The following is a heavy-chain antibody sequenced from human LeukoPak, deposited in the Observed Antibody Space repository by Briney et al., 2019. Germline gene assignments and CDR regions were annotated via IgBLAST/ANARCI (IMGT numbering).Heavy chain of an antibody. CDR1: GFTFSSYA. CDR3: GKDQGISIYETYYFDY. D-gene: IGHD2/OR15-2a*01. J-gene: IGHJ4*02. CDR2: ISYDGSNK. V-gene: IGHV3-30-3*01. Sequence: PGGSLRLSCAASGFTFSSYAMHWVRQAPGKGLEWVAVISYDGSNKYYADSVKGRFTISRDNSKNTLYLQMNSLRAEDTATYYCGKDQGISIYETYYFDYWGQGTPVTVSS.